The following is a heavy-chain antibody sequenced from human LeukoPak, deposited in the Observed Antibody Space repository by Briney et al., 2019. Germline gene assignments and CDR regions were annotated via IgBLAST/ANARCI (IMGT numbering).Heavy chain of an antibody. Sequence: PGGSLRLSCAASGFTFSNYAMTWVRQAPGKGLEWVSAIVPSGRTTFYADSVKGRFTISRDNSKNTLYLQMNSLRAEYTAVYYAAKYLGYPDYGDSSWGQGTLVTVSS. CDR1: GFTFSNYA. CDR2: IVPSGRTT. V-gene: IGHV3-23*01. CDR3: AKYLGYPDYGDSS. D-gene: IGHD4-17*01. J-gene: IGHJ5*02.